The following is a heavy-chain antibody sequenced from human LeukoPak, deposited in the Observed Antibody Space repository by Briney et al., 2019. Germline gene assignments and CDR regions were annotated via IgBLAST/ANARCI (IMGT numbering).Heavy chain of an antibody. CDR2: ISYDGSNK. Sequence: GGSLRLSCAASGFTFSSYARHWVRQAPGKGLEWMAVISYDGSNKYYADSVKGGFTTSRDNSKNTLYLQMNSLRAEDTAVYYCARTGAVAAFDYWGQGTLVTVSS. CDR3: ARTGAVAAFDY. V-gene: IGHV3-30*01. CDR1: GFTFSSYA. D-gene: IGHD6-19*01. J-gene: IGHJ4*02.